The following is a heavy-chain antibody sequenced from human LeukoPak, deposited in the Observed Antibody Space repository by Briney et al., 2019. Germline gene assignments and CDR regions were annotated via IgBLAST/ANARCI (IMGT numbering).Heavy chain of an antibody. V-gene: IGHV1-2*02. D-gene: IGHD3-10*01. CDR1: GYTFTGXX. CDR2: XXXXSGGT. J-gene: IGHJ4*02. CDR3: ARXRRMVRGVIIVYYFDY. Sequence: ASVKVSCKASGYTFTGXXMHWVRQAPGQGLEXXXXXXXXSGGTNYXXXXXXXXXXTXXTSXSTAYMELSRLRSDDTAVYYCARXRRMVRGVIIVYYFDYWGQGTLVTVSS.